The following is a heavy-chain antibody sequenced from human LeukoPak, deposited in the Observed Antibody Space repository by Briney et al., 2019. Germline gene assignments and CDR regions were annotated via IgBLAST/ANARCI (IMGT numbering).Heavy chain of an antibody. CDR1: GVSISSSSYY. Sequence: PSETLSLTCTVSGVSISSSSYYWGWIRQPPGKGLEWIGSIYYSGSTYYNPSLKSRVTISVDTSKNQFSLKLSSVTAADTAVYYCARRGSTVTSYYYYYYMDVWGKGTTVTVSS. J-gene: IGHJ6*03. CDR3: ARRGSTVTSYYYYYYMDV. V-gene: IGHV4-39*01. D-gene: IGHD4-17*01. CDR2: IYYSGST.